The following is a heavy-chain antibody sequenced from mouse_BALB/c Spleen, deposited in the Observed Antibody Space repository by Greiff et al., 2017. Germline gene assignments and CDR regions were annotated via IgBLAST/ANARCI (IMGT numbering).Heavy chain of an antibody. CDR1: GYTFTSYW. CDR2: IDPSDSET. D-gene: IGHD1-1*01. CDR3: ARSGSSPYYYAMDY. J-gene: IGHJ4*01. Sequence: QVQLQQPGAELVKPGAPVKLSCKASGYTFTSYWMNWVKQRPGRGLEWIGRIDPSDSETHYNQKFKDKDTLTVDKSSSTAYIQLSSLTSEDSAVYYCARSGSSPYYYAMDYWGQGTSVTVAS. V-gene: IGHV1-69*02.